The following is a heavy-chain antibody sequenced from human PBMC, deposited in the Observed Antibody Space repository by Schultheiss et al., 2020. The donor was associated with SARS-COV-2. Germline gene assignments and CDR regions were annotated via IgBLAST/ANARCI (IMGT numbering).Heavy chain of an antibody. Sequence: SETLSLTCTVSGGSISSYYWSWIRQPPGKGLEWIGYIYYSGSTNYNPSLKSRVTISVDTSKNQFSLKLSSVTAADTAVYYCARHRGYSSSWSPGYFQHWGQGTLVTVSS. J-gene: IGHJ1*01. V-gene: IGHV4-59*08. CDR2: IYYSGST. CDR3: ARHRGYSSSWSPGYFQH. D-gene: IGHD6-13*01. CDR1: GGSISSYY.